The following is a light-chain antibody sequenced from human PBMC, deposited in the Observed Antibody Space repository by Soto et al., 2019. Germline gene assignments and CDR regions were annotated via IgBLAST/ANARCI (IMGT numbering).Light chain of an antibody. J-gene: IGLJ3*02. CDR3: ETWDSNTHV. V-gene: IGLV4-60*02. CDR1: SGHSSYI. Sequence: QAVVTQSSSASASLGSSVKLTCTLSSGHSSYIIAWHQQQPRKAPRYLMKLEGSGSYNKGSGVPDRFSGSSSGADRYLTISNLQFEDEADYYCETWDSNTHVFGGGTKLTVL. CDR2: LEGSGSY.